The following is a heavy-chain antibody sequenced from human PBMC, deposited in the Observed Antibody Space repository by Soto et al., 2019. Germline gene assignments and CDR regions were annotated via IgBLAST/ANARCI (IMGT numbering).Heavy chain of an antibody. CDR2: ISSSGSTI. Sequence: GGSLRLSCAASGFTFSDYYMSWIRQAPGKGLEWVSYISSSGSTIYYADSVKGRFTISRDNAKNSLYLQMNSLRAEDTAVYYCARDHRPYDFWSGFRWYYYMDVWGKGTTVTVSS. J-gene: IGHJ6*03. CDR3: ARDHRPYDFWSGFRWYYYMDV. CDR1: GFTFSDYY. V-gene: IGHV3-11*01. D-gene: IGHD3-3*01.